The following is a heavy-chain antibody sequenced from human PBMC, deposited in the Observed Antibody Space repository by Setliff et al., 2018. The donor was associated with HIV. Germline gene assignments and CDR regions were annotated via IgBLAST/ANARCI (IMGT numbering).Heavy chain of an antibody. CDR1: GGSISSSSYY. D-gene: IGHD3-16*01. J-gene: IGHJ5*02. Sequence: SETLSLTCTVSGGSISSSSYYWGWIRQPPGKGLEWIGYIYYSGSSYYNPSLKSRVTMSVDTSKNQFSLKLSSVTAADTAVYYCARRWGNNWFDPWGQGTPVTVSS. CDR3: ARRWGNNWFDP. CDR2: IYYSGSS. V-gene: IGHV4-39*01.